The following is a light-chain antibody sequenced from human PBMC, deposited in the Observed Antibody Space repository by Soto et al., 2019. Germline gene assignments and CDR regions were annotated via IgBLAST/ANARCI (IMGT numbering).Light chain of an antibody. CDR3: QQRSNWPPGT. CDR1: QSVTSSY. J-gene: IGKJ5*01. CDR2: GAS. Sequence: EIVMTQSPAILSLSPGERATLSCRASQSVTSSYLAWYQQKPGQSPRLLISGASSRATGIPDRFSGSGSGTDFTLTISRLEPEDSAVYYCQQRSNWPPGTFGQGTRLEIK. V-gene: IGKV3D-20*02.